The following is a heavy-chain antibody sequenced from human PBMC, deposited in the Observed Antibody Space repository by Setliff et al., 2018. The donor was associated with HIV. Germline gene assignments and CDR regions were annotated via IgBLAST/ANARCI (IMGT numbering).Heavy chain of an antibody. CDR2: IIPIFNTG. CDR1: GGTFINSA. CDR3: ATGRHYYDGSDYPANPFDV. J-gene: IGHJ3*01. Sequence: GASVKVSCKASGGTFINSAFTWVRQAPGQGLEWMGSIIPIFNTGNYAQKFQNRVTITADESTSTAYMELSNLRSEDTAVYFCATGRHYYDGSDYPANPFDVWGQGTMVTVSS. V-gene: IGHV1-69*13. D-gene: IGHD3-22*01.